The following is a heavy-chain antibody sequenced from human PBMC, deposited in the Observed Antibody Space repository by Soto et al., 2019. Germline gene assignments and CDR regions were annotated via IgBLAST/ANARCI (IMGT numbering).Heavy chain of an antibody. D-gene: IGHD3-3*01. CDR1: GFTFSRHA. CDR3: ARTRNGGVADSFDS. V-gene: IGHV3-30*04. Sequence: PGGSLRLFCGASGFTFSRHAIHWVRLTPGRGLEWVLAISRDGSYIYYTDSVKGRFTVSRDNSKNTVFVQMNRLIPDDTALYFCARTRNGGVADSFDSWGQGTRVTVS. J-gene: IGHJ5*01. CDR2: ISRDGSYI.